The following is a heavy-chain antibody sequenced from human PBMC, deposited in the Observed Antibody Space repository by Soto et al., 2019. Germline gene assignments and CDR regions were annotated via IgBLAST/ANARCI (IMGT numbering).Heavy chain of an antibody. V-gene: IGHV1-69*13. CDR3: ARDRHEDFSGGAGYFDY. D-gene: IGHD3-3*01. CDR1: GDTHSSYA. J-gene: IGHJ4*02. CDR2: IIPIFGTA. Sequence: SLMLSCMPSGDTHSSYATSQVPKHTGHALEWMGGIIPIFGTANYAQKFQGRVTITADESTSTAYMELSSLRSEDTAVYYCARDRHEDFSGGAGYFDYWGQGTLVTVSS.